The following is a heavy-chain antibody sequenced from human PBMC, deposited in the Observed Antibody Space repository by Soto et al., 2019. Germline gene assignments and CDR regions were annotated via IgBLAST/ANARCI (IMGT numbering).Heavy chain of an antibody. J-gene: IGHJ4*02. CDR3: ARSTTDYGDRH. D-gene: IGHD4-17*01. Sequence: QVQLVQSGAEVKKPGASVKVSCKASGYTFTSYDINWVRQATGQGLEMMGWMNPNSGKTGYAQKFQCRFTMTRNTSISTAYMELSTLRSEVTAVYYSARSTTDYGDRHWCQGTRVTVSS. V-gene: IGHV1-8*01. CDR2: MNPNSGKT. CDR1: GYTFTSYD.